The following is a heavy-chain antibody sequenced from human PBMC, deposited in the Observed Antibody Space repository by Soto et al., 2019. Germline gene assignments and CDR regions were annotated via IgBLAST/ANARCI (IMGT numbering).Heavy chain of an antibody. V-gene: IGHV4-59*01. J-gene: IGHJ5*02. D-gene: IGHD6-19*01. CDR2: ISYSGST. Sequence: SETLSLTCTVSGGSISNYYWSWIRQPPGKGLEWIGYISYSGSTTYNPSLKSRVTVSVDTSKNQFSLKLSSVTAADTALYYCARQGGSNIEVRPGNWFDPWGQGTLVTVSS. CDR3: ARQGGSNIEVRPGNWFDP. CDR1: GGSISNYY.